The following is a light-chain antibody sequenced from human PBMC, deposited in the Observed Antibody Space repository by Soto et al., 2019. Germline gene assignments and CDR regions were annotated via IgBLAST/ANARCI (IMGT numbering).Light chain of an antibody. CDR1: QSISSY. CDR3: QQSYSTPQT. V-gene: IGKV1-39*01. J-gene: IGKJ2*01. CDR2: AAS. Sequence: DLQMTQSPSSLSASVGDRVTITCLASQSISSYLNWYQQKPGKAPKLLIYAASSLQSGVPSRFSGSGSGTDFTLTISSLQPEDFATYYCQQSYSTPQTFGQGTKLEIK.